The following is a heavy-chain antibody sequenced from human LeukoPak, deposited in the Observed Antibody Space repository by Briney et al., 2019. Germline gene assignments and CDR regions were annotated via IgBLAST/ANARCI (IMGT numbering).Heavy chain of an antibody. CDR3: ARPDTAMVMR. CDR1: GGSISSGSYY. D-gene: IGHD5-18*01. CDR2: IYTSGST. J-gene: IGHJ4*02. V-gene: IGHV4-61*02. Sequence: SQTLSLTCTVSGGSISSGSYYWSWIRQPAGKGLEWIGRIYTSGSTNYNPSLKSRVTISVDTSKNQFSLKLSSVTAADTAVYYCARPDTAMVMRWGQGTLVTVSS.